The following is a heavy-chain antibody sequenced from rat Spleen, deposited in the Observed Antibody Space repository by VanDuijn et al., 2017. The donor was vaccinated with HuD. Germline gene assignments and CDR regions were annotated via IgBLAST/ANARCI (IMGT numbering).Heavy chain of an antibody. V-gene: IGHV5-17*01. Sequence: EVQLVESGGGLVQPGRSLKLSCAASGFTFSDYAMAWVRQAPKKGLEWVATIIYDGSRTYYRDSVKGRFTISRDNAESTLYLQMDSLRSEDTATYYCARHGVNYGAYNWFAYWGQGTLVTVSS. D-gene: IGHD1-11*01. CDR2: IIYDGSRT. J-gene: IGHJ3*01. CDR3: ARHGVNYGAYNWFAY. CDR1: GFTFSDYA.